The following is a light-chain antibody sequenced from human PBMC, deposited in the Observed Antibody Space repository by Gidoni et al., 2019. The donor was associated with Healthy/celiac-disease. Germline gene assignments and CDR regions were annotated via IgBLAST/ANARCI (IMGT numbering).Light chain of an antibody. Sequence: EIVLTQSPATLSLSPAERATLSCRASQSVSSYLAWYQQKPGQAPRLLIYDASNRATGIPARFSGSGSGTDFTLTISSLEPEDFAVDYCQQRSNWLPITFGQGTRLEIK. CDR3: QQRSNWLPIT. CDR2: DAS. CDR1: QSVSSY. J-gene: IGKJ5*01. V-gene: IGKV3-11*01.